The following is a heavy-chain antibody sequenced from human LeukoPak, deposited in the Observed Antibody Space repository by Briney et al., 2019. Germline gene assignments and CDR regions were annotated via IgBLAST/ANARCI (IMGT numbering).Heavy chain of an antibody. V-gene: IGHV3-33*01. J-gene: IGHJ4*02. CDR2: IWYDGSNK. CDR1: GFTFSSYG. CDR3: ARDTRPVQGVIGNFDY. Sequence: GGSLRLSCAASGFTFSSYGMHWVRQAPGKGLEWVAVIWYDGSNKYYADSVKGRFTISRDNSMNTLYLQMNSLRAEDTAVYYCARDTRPVQGVIGNFDYWGQGTLVTVSS. D-gene: IGHD3-10*01.